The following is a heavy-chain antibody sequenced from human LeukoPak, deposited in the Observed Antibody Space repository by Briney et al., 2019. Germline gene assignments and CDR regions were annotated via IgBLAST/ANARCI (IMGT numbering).Heavy chain of an antibody. Sequence: SETLSLTCTVSGGSINSRTYYWGWIRQPPGKGLEWIGTIYYSGTTYYNPSLKSRVTISVDTSKNQFSLKLSSVTAADTAIYYCARGSASYYYYYMDVWGKGTAVTISS. J-gene: IGHJ6*03. CDR1: GGSINSRTYY. CDR2: IYYSGTT. V-gene: IGHV4-39*01. CDR3: ARGSASYYYYYMDV.